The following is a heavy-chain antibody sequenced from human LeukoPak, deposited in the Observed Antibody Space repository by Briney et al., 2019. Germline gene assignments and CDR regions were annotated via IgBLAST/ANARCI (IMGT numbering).Heavy chain of an antibody. D-gene: IGHD7-27*01. CDR3: ARTETGDHFDY. CDR1: GGSISSSSYY. CDR2: IYYSGST. Sequence: SETLSLTCTVSGGSISSSSYYWSWIRQPPGKGLEWIGYIYYSGSTNYNPSLKSRVTISVDTSKNQFSLKLSSVTAADTAVYYCARTETGDHFDYWGQGTLVTVSS. V-gene: IGHV4-61*05. J-gene: IGHJ4*02.